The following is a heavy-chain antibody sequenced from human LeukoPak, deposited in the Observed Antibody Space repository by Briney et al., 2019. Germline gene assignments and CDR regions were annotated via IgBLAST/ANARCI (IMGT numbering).Heavy chain of an antibody. CDR1: GFTFSNYW. J-gene: IGHJ3*02. Sequence: QAGGSLRLSCAASGFTFSNYWMTWVRQAPGKGLEWVANVNRDGSNQYSVDSVKGRFTISRDNAKNSLYLQMNSLRAEDTAVYYCAREGLYDFWSGYYASLDAPDAFDIWGQGTMVTVSS. D-gene: IGHD3-3*01. CDR2: VNRDGSNQ. V-gene: IGHV3-7*01. CDR3: AREGLYDFWSGYYASLDAPDAFDI.